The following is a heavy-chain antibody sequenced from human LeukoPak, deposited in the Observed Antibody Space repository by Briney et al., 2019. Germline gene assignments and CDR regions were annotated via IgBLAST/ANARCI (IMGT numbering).Heavy chain of an antibody. CDR2: MNPNSGNT. V-gene: IGHV1-8*03. CDR1: GYTFTSYD. CDR3: ARDYSCGWYEFDP. D-gene: IGHD6-19*01. J-gene: IGHJ5*02. Sequence: ASVKVSCKASGYTFTSYDINWVRQATGQGLEWMGWMNPNSGNTGYAQKFQGRVTITRNTSISTAYMELSSLRSEDTAVYYCARDYSCGWYEFDPWGQGTLVTVSS.